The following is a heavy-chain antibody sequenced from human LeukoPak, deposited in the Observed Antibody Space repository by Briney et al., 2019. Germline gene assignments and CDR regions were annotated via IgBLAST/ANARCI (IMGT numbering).Heavy chain of an antibody. D-gene: IGHD3-22*01. CDR1: GFTFRSYE. V-gene: IGHV3-48*03. CDR3: ARVVYYDGSGYFDY. J-gene: IGHJ4*02. CDR2: ISNTATTM. Sequence: PGGSLRLSCAASGFTFRSYEMNWVRQAPGKGLEWLSYISNTATTMYYADSVKGRFTIPRDNAKNSLYLQMNSLRAEDTAVYFCARVVYYDGSGYFDYWGQGTLVTVSS.